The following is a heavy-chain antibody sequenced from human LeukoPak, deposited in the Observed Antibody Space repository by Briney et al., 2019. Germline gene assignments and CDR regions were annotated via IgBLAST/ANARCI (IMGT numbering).Heavy chain of an antibody. V-gene: IGHV3-21*01. CDR3: ARGPMITFGGVIVSFDY. Sequence: PGGSLRLSCAASGFTFSSYSMNWVRQAPGKGLEWVSSISSSSSYIYYADSVKGRFTISRDNAKNSLYLQMNSLRVEDTAVYYCARGPMITFGGVIVSFDYWGQGTLVTVSS. CDR2: ISSSSSYI. D-gene: IGHD3-16*02. CDR1: GFTFSSYS. J-gene: IGHJ4*02.